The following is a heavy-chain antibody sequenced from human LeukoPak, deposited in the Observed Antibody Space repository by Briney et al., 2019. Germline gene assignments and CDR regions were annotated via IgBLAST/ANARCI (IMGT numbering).Heavy chain of an antibody. D-gene: IGHD6-19*01. V-gene: IGHV3-21*01. CDR3: ARDWLGLGAFDI. CDR1: GFTFSTST. CDR2: ISSSSNHI. Sequence: KPGGSLRLSCAASGFTFSTSTMSWFRQAPGKGLEWVSSISSSSNHIYYADSVKGRFTISRDNAKNSLYLQMNSLRAEDTAVYYCARDWLGLGAFDIWGQGTMVTVSS. J-gene: IGHJ3*02.